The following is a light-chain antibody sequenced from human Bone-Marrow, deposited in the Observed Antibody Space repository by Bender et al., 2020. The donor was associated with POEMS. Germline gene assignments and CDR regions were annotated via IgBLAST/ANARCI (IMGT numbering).Light chain of an antibody. V-gene: IGLV2-11*01. CDR2: DVT. CDR1: SSDVGGYNY. CDR3: YSYSGNSLYV. Sequence: QSALTQPRSVSGSPGQSVTISCTGTSSDVGGYNYVSWYQHHPGKAPKLLIYDVTKRPSGVPDRLSGSKSGSTASLTISGLQADYEAHYYCYSYSGNSLYVFGTGTRVTVL. J-gene: IGLJ1*01.